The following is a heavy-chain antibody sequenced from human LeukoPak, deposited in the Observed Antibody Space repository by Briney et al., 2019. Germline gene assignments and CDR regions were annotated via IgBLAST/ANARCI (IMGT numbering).Heavy chain of an antibody. D-gene: IGHD1-14*01. CDR1: GGSISSYY. V-gene: IGHV4-59*12. CDR2: VSYSGST. CDR3: ARNAGDY. Sequence: SETLSLTCTVSGGSISSYYWSWVRQPPGKGLEWIGYVSYSGSTDYNPSLKSRVTISVDKSKNQLYLNLRYVTAADTAVYYCARNAGDYWGQGTLVTVSS. J-gene: IGHJ4*02.